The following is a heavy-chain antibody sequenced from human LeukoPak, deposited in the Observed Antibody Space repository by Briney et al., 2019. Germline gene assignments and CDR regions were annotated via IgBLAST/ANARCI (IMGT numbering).Heavy chain of an antibody. CDR1: GFTFSSYS. D-gene: IGHD3-3*01. CDR3: ARDHDFWSGYLIY. Sequence: GGSLRLSCAASGFTFSSYSMNWVRQASGKGLEWVSSISSSSSYIYYADSVKGRFTISRDNAKNSLYLQMNSLRAEDTAVYYCARDHDFWSGYLIYWGQGTLVTVSS. V-gene: IGHV3-21*01. J-gene: IGHJ4*02. CDR2: ISSSSSYI.